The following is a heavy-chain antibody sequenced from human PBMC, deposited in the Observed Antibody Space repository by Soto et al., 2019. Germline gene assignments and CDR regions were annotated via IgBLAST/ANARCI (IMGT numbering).Heavy chain of an antibody. J-gene: IGHJ4*02. CDR3: ARSAGVVDGDDY. Sequence: QVQLVQSGAEVKKPGASVKVSCKASGYTFINYGISWVRQAPGQGLEWMGWINSYNGNTNYAQKLQGRVTMTTETSTNTAYMELRSLTADDTAVYYCARSAGVVDGDDYWGQGTLVTVSS. V-gene: IGHV1-18*01. CDR2: INSYNGNT. CDR1: GYTFINYG. D-gene: IGHD3-10*01.